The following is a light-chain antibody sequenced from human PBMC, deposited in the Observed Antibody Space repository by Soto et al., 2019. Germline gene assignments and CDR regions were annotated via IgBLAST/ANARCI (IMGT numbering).Light chain of an antibody. J-gene: IGKJ5*01. CDR3: QQLNSYPQT. Sequence: IQLTQSPSSLSASVGDRVTITYQASRGISSYLAWYQQKPGKPPKLLVYSASTLQSGVPSRFSGSGSGPDFTLTISSLQPEDSATYFCQQLNSYPQTFGQGTRLEI. CDR1: RGISSY. V-gene: IGKV1-9*01. CDR2: SAS.